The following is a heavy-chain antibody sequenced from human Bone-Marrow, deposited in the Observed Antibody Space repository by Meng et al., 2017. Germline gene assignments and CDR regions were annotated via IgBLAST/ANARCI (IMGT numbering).Heavy chain of an antibody. CDR1: GYTFTSYD. J-gene: IGHJ6*02. CDR2: MNPNSGNT. Sequence: ASVKVSCKASGYTFTSYDINWVRQATGQGLEWMGWMNPNSGNTGYAQKFQGRVTITRNTSISTAYMELSSLRSEDTVVYYCARGEDSSQFYYYYYYGMDVWGQGTTVTVSS. V-gene: IGHV1-8*03. D-gene: IGHD6-6*01. CDR3: ARGEDSSQFYYYYYYGMDV.